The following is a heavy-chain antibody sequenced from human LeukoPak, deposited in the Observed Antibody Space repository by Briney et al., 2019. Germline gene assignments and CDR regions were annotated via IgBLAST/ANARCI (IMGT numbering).Heavy chain of an antibody. CDR1: GFTFSSYA. J-gene: IGHJ4*02. D-gene: IGHD6-13*01. CDR3: AKDRWAAAAHFGY. V-gene: IGHV3-23*01. CDR2: ISGSGGST. Sequence: AGSLRLSCAASGFTFSSYAMSWVRQAPGKGLEWVSAISGSGGSTYYADSVKGRFTISRDNAKNTAYLQMNSLRADDTAVYYCAKDRWAAAAHFGYWGQGTLVTVSS.